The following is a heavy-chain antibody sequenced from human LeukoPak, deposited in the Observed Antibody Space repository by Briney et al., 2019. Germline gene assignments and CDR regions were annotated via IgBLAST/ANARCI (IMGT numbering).Heavy chain of an antibody. CDR3: ARVRIAARPGAFDI. J-gene: IGHJ3*02. CDR1: GGSSSSGDYY. Sequence: SETLSLTSIVSGGSSSSGDYYCSWIRQPPGNGLEWIGYIYYSGSTYYNPSLKSRVTISVDTSKNQFSLKLSSVTAADTAVYYCARVRIAARPGAFDIWGQGTMVTVSS. CDR2: IYYSGST. V-gene: IGHV4-30-4*08. D-gene: IGHD6-6*01.